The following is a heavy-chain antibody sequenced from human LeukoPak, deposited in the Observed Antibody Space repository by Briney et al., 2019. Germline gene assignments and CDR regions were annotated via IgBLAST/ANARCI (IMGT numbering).Heavy chain of an antibody. Sequence: QTGGSLRLSCAASGFTFSSYSMNWVRQAPGKGLEWVSYISSSSSTIYYADSVKGRFTISRDNAKNSLYLQMNSLRAEDTALYYCARRYYYDSSGYSNYFDYWGQGTLVTVSS. J-gene: IGHJ4*02. CDR3: ARRYYYDSSGYSNYFDY. CDR1: GFTFSSYS. V-gene: IGHV3-48*01. CDR2: ISSSSSTI. D-gene: IGHD3-22*01.